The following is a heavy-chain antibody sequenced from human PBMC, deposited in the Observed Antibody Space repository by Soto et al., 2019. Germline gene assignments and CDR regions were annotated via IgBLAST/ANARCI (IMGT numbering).Heavy chain of an antibody. CDR2: IYYSGST. V-gene: IGHV4-31*03. Sequence: SETLSLTCTVSGGSISSGGYYWSWIRQHPGKGLEWIGYIYYSGSTYYNPSLKSRVTISVDTSKNQFSLKLSSVTAADTAVYYCARDPGEPSTENYYYMDVCGKRTTVTVSS. CDR1: GGSISSGGYY. J-gene: IGHJ6*03. CDR3: ARDPGEPSTENYYYMDV.